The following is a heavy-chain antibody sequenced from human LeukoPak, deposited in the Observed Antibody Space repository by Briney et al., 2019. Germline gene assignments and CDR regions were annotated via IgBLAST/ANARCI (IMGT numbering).Heavy chain of an antibody. Sequence: SETLSLTCTVSGGSISSSNYYWGWIRQPPGKGLEWDGSNYYSGSTYSNPSLQSRVTISVDTPQNQLTLKLPSVTAADTAVYSCAREGSMRGWCRELVESFDYWGQGTLVTVSS. V-gene: IGHV4-39*01. J-gene: IGHJ4*02. CDR2: NYYSGST. D-gene: IGHD3-10*01. CDR3: AREGSMRGWCRELVESFDY. CDR1: GGSISSSNYY.